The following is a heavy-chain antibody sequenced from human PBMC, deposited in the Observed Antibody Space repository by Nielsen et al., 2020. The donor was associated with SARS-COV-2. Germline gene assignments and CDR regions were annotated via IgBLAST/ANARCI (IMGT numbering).Heavy chain of an antibody. V-gene: IGHV3-23*01. CDR2: ISGSGGST. CDR1: GFTFSSYA. D-gene: IGHD6-13*01. J-gene: IGHJ4*02. Sequence: GGSLRLSCAASGFTFSSYAMSWVRQAPGKGLEWVSAISGSGGSTYYADSVKGRFTISRDNSKKTLYLQMNSLRAEDTAVYYCAKDGLSFVRQKLVMRELDYWGQGTLVTVSS. CDR3: AKDGLSFVRQKLVMRELDY.